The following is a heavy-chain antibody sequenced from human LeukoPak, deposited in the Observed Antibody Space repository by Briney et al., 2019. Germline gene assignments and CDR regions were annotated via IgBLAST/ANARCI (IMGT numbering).Heavy chain of an antibody. CDR3: ATNYYDSSGYFPDFDY. V-gene: IGHV3-23*01. CDR2: ISGSGRDT. J-gene: IGHJ4*02. D-gene: IGHD3-22*01. Sequence: PGGSLRLSRAASGFTLSIYAMNWVRPAPVKGLEWVSGISGSGRDTYYADAVKGLFTISRDNSKNTLYLKMNSLRADDTAVYYCATNYYDSSGYFPDFDYWGQGALVSVSS. CDR1: GFTLSIYA.